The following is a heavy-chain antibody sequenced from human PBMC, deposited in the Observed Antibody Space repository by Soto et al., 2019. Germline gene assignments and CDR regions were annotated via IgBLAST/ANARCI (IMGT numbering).Heavy chain of an antibody. Sequence: SGPTLVNPTQTLTLTCTFSGFSLSTSGMCVNWIRQPPGKALEWLARIDWDDDKYYSTSLKTRLTISKDTSRKQVVLTMTNMDPVDTATYYCARMIPENYYESSGSGVMYSFDYWGQGTLVTVSS. V-gene: IGHV2-70*11. CDR1: GFSLSTSGMC. CDR3: ARMIPENYYESSGSGVMYSFDY. CDR2: IDWDDDK. J-gene: IGHJ4*02. D-gene: IGHD3-22*01.